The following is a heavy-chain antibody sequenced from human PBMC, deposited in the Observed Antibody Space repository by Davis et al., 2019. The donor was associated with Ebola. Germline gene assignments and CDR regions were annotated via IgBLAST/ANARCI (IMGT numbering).Heavy chain of an antibody. D-gene: IGHD3-10*01. Sequence: AASVKVSCTASGSTFTSYAMHWVRQAPGQRLEWMGWINAGNGNTKYSQKFQGRVTITRDTSASKAYMELSSLRSEDTAVYYCARRVYYYGSGSYDYWGQGTLVTVSS. J-gene: IGHJ4*02. CDR3: ARRVYYYGSGSYDY. V-gene: IGHV1-3*01. CDR2: INAGNGNT. CDR1: GSTFTSYA.